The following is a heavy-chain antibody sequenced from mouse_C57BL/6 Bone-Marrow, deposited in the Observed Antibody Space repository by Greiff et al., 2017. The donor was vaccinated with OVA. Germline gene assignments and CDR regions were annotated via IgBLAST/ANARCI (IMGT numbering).Heavy chain of an antibody. Sequence: QVQLQQPGAELVKPGASVKMSCKASGYTFTSYWITWVKQRPGQGLEWIGDIYPGSGSTNYNEKFKSKATLTVDTSSSTAYMQLSSLTSEDSAVYYCASGGSSGPYFDYWGQGTTLTVSP. V-gene: IGHV1-55*01. CDR1: GYTFTSYW. CDR2: IYPGSGST. CDR3: ASGGSSGPYFDY. D-gene: IGHD3-2*02. J-gene: IGHJ2*01.